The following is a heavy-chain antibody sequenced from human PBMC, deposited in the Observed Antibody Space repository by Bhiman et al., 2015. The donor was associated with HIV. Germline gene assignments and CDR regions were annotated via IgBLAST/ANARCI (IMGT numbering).Heavy chain of an antibody. D-gene: IGHD3-3*01. Sequence: QVQLVESGGGVVQPGGSLRLSCAASGFTFSNYAIHWVRQAPGRGLEWVAVISYDGSNEFYADSVKGRFTISRDNSKNTLFLQMNSLRAEDTAVYYCARVLNAVEWLPWGFDYWGQGTVVSVSS. V-gene: IGHV3-30*04. CDR2: ISYDGSNE. J-gene: IGHJ4*02. CDR1: GFTFSNYA. CDR3: ARVLNAVEWLPWGFDY.